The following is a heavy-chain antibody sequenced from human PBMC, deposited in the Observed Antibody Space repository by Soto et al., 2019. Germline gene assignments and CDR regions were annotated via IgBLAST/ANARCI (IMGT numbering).Heavy chain of an antibody. CDR1: GFIFSSYA. J-gene: IGHJ6*02. D-gene: IGHD1-1*01. V-gene: IGHV3-23*01. CDR2: ISGSGGGT. Sequence: GGSLRLSCAASGFIFSSYAMSWVRQAPGKGLEWVSVISGSGGGTYYADSVKGRFTISRDNSKNTLYLQMNSLRAEDTAVYYCAKEGGTSFDYYYYYGMDVWGQGTTVTVSS. CDR3: AKEGGTSFDYYYYYGMDV.